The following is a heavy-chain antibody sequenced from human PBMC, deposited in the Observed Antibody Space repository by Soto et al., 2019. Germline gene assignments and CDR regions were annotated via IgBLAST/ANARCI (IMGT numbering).Heavy chain of an antibody. CDR2: ISYDGSNK. Sequence: LRLSCGASGFTFRSYAMHWVRQTPGKGLEWVAVISYDGSNKHYADSVKGRFSISRDNAKNMLYLQMDSLSSEDTAVYYCVRSMIIVVRLIGLDYWGQGTLVTISS. D-gene: IGHD3-22*01. J-gene: IGHJ4*02. CDR3: VRSMIIVVRLIGLDY. CDR1: GFTFRSYA. V-gene: IGHV3-30-3*01.